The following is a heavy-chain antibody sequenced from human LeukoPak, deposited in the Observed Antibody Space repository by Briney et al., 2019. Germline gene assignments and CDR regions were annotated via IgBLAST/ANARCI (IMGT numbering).Heavy chain of an antibody. CDR2: IIPIFRST. V-gene: IGHV1-69*05. Sequence: SVKVSCKASGDTFRHFGISWVRQAPGQGLEWVGGIIPIFRSTNYAQKVQGRVSITTDKSTNTAYMELSRLRSEDTAMYYCTRAFDRNYFPSDYWGQGTLVTVSS. CDR3: TRAFDRNYFPSDY. D-gene: IGHD4-11*01. CDR1: GDTFRHFG. J-gene: IGHJ4*02.